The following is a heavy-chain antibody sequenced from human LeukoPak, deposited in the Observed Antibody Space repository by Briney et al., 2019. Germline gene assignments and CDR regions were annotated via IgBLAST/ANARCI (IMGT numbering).Heavy chain of an antibody. J-gene: IGHJ3*02. Sequence: PSETLSLTCTVSGGSVSSGSYYWSWIRQPPGKGLEWIGYIYYSGSTNYNPSLKSRVTISVDTSKNQFSLKLSSVTAADTAVYYCARVEDCGGDCYSLSAFDIWGQGTMVTVSS. CDR1: GGSVSSGSYY. V-gene: IGHV4-61*01. CDR3: ARVEDCGGDCYSLSAFDI. D-gene: IGHD2-21*02. CDR2: IYYSGST.